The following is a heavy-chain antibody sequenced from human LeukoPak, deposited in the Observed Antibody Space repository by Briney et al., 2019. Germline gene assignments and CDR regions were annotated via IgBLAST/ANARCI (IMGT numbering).Heavy chain of an antibody. J-gene: IGHJ3*02. V-gene: IGHV4-39*01. CDR1: GGSISSSSYY. Sequence: SETLSLTCTVSGGSISSSSYYWGWIRQPPGKGLEWIGSIYYSGSTYYNPSLKSRVTISVETSKNQFSLKLSSVTAADTAVYYCARGTYYDYVWGSYRYTAGDSIGAFDIWGQGTMVTVSS. CDR3: ARGTYYDYVWGSYRYTAGDSIGAFDI. CDR2: IYYSGST. D-gene: IGHD3-16*02.